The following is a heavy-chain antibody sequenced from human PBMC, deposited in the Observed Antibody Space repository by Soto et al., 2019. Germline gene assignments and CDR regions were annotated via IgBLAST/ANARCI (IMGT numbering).Heavy chain of an antibody. J-gene: IGHJ4*02. CDR2: ISGNSGTI. V-gene: IGHV3-9*01. Sequence: PGGSLRLSCVASGFTFDDYAMHWVRQAPGKGLEWVSYISGNSGTIDYADSVKGRFTISRDNAKNSLYLKINSLRPEDTAVYYCAKASVRLLYIRNTIDSWGQGTLVTVSS. D-gene: IGHD2-21*01. CDR1: GFTFDDYA. CDR3: AKASVRLLYIRNTIDS.